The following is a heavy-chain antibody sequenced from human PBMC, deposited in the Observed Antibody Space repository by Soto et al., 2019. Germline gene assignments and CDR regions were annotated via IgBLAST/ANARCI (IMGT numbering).Heavy chain of an antibody. D-gene: IGHD2-15*01. CDR3: AKGGDCSGGSCYLNYYYYGMDV. CDR2: ISGSGGST. CDR1: GFTFSSYA. Sequence: GGFLRLSCAASGFTFSSYAMSWVRQAPGKGLEWVSAISGSGGSTYYADSVKGRFTISRDNSKNTLYLQMNSLRAEDTAVYYCAKGGDCSGGSCYLNYYYYGMDVWGQGTTVTVSS. J-gene: IGHJ6*02. V-gene: IGHV3-23*01.